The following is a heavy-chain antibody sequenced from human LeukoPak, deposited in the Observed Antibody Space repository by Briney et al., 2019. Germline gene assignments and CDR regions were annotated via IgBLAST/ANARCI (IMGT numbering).Heavy chain of an antibody. CDR3: AKDQDSSGYYPNWFDP. CDR1: GFTFSSYA. D-gene: IGHD3-22*01. Sequence: GGSLRLSCAASGFTFSSYAMSWVRQAPGKGLEWVSAISGSGGSTHYADSVKGRFTISRDNSKNTLYLQMNSLRAEDTAVYYCAKDQDSSGYYPNWFDPWGQGTLVTVSS. J-gene: IGHJ5*02. CDR2: ISGSGGST. V-gene: IGHV3-23*01.